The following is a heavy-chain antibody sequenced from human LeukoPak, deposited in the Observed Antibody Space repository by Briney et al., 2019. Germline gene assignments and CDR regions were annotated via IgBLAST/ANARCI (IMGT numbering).Heavy chain of an antibody. D-gene: IGHD3-22*01. V-gene: IGHV4-34*01. J-gene: IGHJ6*02. CDR2: INHSGST. Sequence: SETLSLTCAVYGGSFNGYYWSWIRQPPGKGLEWIGEINHSGSTNYNPSLKSRVTISVDTSKNQFSLKLSSVTAADTAVYYCARLVVITDYYYYYGMDVWGQGTTVTVSS. CDR3: ARLVVITDYYYYYGMDV. CDR1: GGSFNGYY.